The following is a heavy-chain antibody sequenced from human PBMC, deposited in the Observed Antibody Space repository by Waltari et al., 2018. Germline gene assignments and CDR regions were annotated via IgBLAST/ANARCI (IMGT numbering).Heavy chain of an antibody. CDR3: ATSITIFGVVIKDFNY. Sequence: QVQLVQSGAEVKKPGASVQVSCKASGYTFTGYYMHWVRQAPGQGLEWMGRINPNSGGTNYAQKFQGRVTMTRDTSISTAYMELSRLRSDDTAVYYCATSITIFGVVIKDFNYWGQGTLVTVSS. D-gene: IGHD3-3*01. CDR1: GYTFTGYY. CDR2: INPNSGGT. V-gene: IGHV1-2*06. J-gene: IGHJ4*02.